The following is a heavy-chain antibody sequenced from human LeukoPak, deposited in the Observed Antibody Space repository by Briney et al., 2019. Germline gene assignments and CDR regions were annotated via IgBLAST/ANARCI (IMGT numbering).Heavy chain of an antibody. V-gene: IGHV4-34*01. CDR2: INHSGST. CDR3: ARALRGYSDYEVLH. J-gene: IGHJ4*02. CDR1: GGSFSGYY. D-gene: IGHD5-12*01. Sequence: SGELPLTCAIYGGSFSGYYWSWIRRSPGKGLEWIVEINHSGSTNYNPSLKSRVTISLDTSKKQSSLKLSSVTAADTAVYYCARALRGYSDYEVLHWGEPSLLSV.